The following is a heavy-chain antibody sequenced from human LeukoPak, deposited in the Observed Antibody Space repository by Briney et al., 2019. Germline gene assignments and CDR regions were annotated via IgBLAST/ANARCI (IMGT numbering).Heavy chain of an antibody. J-gene: IGHJ6*02. D-gene: IGHD1-1*01. CDR1: GFTFSSYG. CDR2: ISYDGSNK. Sequence: GGSLRLSCAASGFTFSSYGMHWVRQAPGKGLEWVAVISYDGSNKYYADSVKGRFTISRDNSKNTLYLQMNSLRAEDTAVYYCAKAQVHNLYYYYGMDVWGQGTTVTVSS. CDR3: AKAQVHNLYYYYGMDV. V-gene: IGHV3-30*18.